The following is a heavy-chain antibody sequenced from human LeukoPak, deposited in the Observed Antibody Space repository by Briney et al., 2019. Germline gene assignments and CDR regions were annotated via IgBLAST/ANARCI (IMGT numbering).Heavy chain of an antibody. CDR2: ISSSGSTI. J-gene: IGHJ1*01. D-gene: IGHD6-19*01. V-gene: IGHV3-11*01. CDR3: ARGTYSSGWYYYFQH. CDR1: GFTFSDYY. Sequence: GGSLRLSCAASGFTFSDYYMSWIRQAPGKGLEWVSYISSSGSTIYYANSVKGRFTISRDNAKNSLYLQMNSLRAEDTAVYYCARGTYSSGWYYYFQHWGQGTLVTVSS.